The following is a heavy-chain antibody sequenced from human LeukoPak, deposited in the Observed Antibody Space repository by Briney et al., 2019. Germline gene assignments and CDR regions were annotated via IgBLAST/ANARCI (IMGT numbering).Heavy chain of an antibody. CDR2: IIPIFGTA. D-gene: IGHD5-12*01. CDR1: GGTFSSYA. J-gene: IGHJ4*02. V-gene: IGHV1-69*01. CDR3: ARDLRVATIFNFDY. Sequence: GASVKVSCTASGGTFSSYAISWVRQAPGQGLEWMGGIIPIFGTANYAQKFQGRVTITADESTSTAYMELSSLRSEDTAVYYCARDLRVATIFNFDYWGQGTLVTVSS.